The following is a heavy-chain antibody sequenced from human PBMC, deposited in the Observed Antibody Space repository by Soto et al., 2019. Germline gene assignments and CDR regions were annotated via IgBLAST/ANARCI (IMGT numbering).Heavy chain of an antibody. CDR2: IYDGGTT. V-gene: IGHV4-30-4*01. CDR1: GGSISSAAYC. D-gene: IGHD7-27*01. Sequence: SETLYLTCTVSGGSISSAAYCWSWIRQSPDKGLEWIGHIYDGGTTYSSPSLKGRVTISADTSETQFSLKLNSVSAADTAVYNCARGPSGDKVDYWGQGIQVTVSS. J-gene: IGHJ4*02. CDR3: ARGPSGDKVDY.